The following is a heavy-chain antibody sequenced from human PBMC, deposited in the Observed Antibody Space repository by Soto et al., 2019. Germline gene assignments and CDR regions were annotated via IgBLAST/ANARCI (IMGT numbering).Heavy chain of an antibody. J-gene: IGHJ6*02. CDR2: IIPIFGKA. V-gene: IGHV1-69*01. D-gene: IGHD4-4*01. Sequence: QVQLVKSGAEVKKPGASVKVSCKASGGTFSSYAISWGRQAPGQGLEWMGGIIPIFGKANYAQKFQGRVAITADDSTSTAYIELSSLRSEDTAVDYCAIPTVTSQYYYYYYGMDVWGQGTTVTVSS. CDR3: AIPTVTSQYYYYYYGMDV. CDR1: GGTFSSYA.